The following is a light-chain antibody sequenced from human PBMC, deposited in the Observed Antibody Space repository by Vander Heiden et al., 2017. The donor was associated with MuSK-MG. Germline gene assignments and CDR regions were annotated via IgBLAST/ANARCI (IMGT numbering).Light chain of an antibody. V-gene: IGLV1-40*01. CDR1: SSNSGAGYD. CDR2: GNS. J-gene: IGLJ1*01. Sequence: QSVLSQPPSVSAATRRIVTVSCTGSSSNSGAGYDVNWNQQLPGTAPHLLIYGNSNRPRGVPDRFSGSKSGTSVAMAITGPQAEDEADYYCQSYDRRWSGSSVFGTGTKVTVL. CDR3: QSYDRRWSGSSV.